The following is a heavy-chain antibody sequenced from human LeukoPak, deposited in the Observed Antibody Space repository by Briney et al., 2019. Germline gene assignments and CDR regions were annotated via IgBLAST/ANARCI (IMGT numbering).Heavy chain of an antibody. V-gene: IGHV4-30-4*01. J-gene: IGHJ5*02. CDR1: GGSISSGDYY. CDR3: AREGATVTSGWFDP. Sequence: SETLSLTCTVSGGSISSGDYYWSWIRQPPGKGLEWIGYVYYSGSTYYNPSLKSRITISVDTSKDQFSLKLSSVTAADTAVYYCAREGATVTSGWFDPWGQGTLVTVSS. D-gene: IGHD4-17*01. CDR2: VYYSGST.